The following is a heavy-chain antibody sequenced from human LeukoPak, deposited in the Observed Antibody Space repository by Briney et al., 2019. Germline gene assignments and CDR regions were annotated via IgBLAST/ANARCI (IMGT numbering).Heavy chain of an antibody. CDR1: GFTFSSYS. J-gene: IGHJ5*02. D-gene: IGHD4-11*01. CDR2: ISSSSSYI. Sequence: GGSLRLSCAASGFTFSSYSMNWVRQAPGKGLEWVSSISSSSSYIYYADSVKGRFTISRDNAKNSRYLQMNSLRAEDTAVYYCARDPSDYSNLWSNWFDPWGQGTLVTVSS. V-gene: IGHV3-21*01. CDR3: ARDPSDYSNLWSNWFDP.